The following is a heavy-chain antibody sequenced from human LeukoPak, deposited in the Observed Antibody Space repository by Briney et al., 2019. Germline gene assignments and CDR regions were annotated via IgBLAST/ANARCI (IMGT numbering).Heavy chain of an antibody. CDR1: GGTFSSYA. CDR2: INPNSGGT. V-gene: IGHV1-2*02. CDR3: AREVIGGYYEVDY. D-gene: IGHD1-26*01. J-gene: IGHJ4*02. Sequence: GASVKVSCKASGGTFSSYAISWVRQAPGQGLEWMGWINPNSGGTNYAQKFQGRVTMTRDTSISTAYMELSRLRSDDTAVYYCAREVIGGYYEVDYWGQGTLVTVSS.